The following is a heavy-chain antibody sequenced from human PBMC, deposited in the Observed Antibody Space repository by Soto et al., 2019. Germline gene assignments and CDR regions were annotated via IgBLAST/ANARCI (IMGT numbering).Heavy chain of an antibody. CDR1: GFTFSSHW. CDR3: ARDSIEVRVATKVGAFDL. V-gene: IGHV3-7*01. J-gene: IGHJ3*01. D-gene: IGHD2-15*01. Sequence: EVQVVESGGGLVQPGGSLRLSCAASGFTFSSHWMSWVRQAPGKGLEWVANIKEDGSEKLYVDSVKGRFTISRDNANKSLYLQMNSLGAEDTAVYYCARDSIEVRVATKVGAFDLWGQGKKVTVSS. CDR2: IKEDGSEK.